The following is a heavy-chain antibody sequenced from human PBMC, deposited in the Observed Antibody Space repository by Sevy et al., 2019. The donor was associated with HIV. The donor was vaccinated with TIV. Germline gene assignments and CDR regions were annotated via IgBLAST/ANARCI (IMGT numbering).Heavy chain of an antibody. J-gene: IGHJ6*02. CDR1: GFTFSSYA. CDR3: ARNPHIVVRGYYGMDV. V-gene: IGHV3-23*01. Sequence: GGSLRLSCAASGFTFSSYAMSWVRQAPGKGLEWVSAISGSGGSTYERDSVKGRFTISRDNSKNTQYLQMNSLRAEDTAVYYCARNPHIVVRGYYGMDVWGQGTTVTVSS. D-gene: IGHD2-21*01. CDR2: ISGSGGST.